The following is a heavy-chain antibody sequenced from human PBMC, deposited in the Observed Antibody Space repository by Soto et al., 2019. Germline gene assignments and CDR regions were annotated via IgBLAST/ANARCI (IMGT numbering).Heavy chain of an antibody. CDR3: VKVENS. V-gene: IGHV3-64D*08. J-gene: IGHJ1*01. CDR1: GFTFNSYA. Sequence: GGSLRLSCAASGFTFNSYAMHWVRQAPGKGLEYVSAISSNGGSSYYADSVKGRFTISRDNSKNTLYLQMSSLRADDTAVYYCVKVENSWGQGTLVTVSS. CDR2: ISSNGGSS.